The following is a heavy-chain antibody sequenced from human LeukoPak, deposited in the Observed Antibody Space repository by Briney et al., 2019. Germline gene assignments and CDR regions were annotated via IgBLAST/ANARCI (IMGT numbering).Heavy chain of an antibody. Sequence: GGSLRLSCAATGFTFSSYNMNWVRQAPGKGLEWVSYISSSGSTIYYADSVKGRFTISRDNAKNSLYLQMNSLRAEDTAVYYCARSFGAARPDYYYYMDVWGKGTTVTVSS. CDR3: ARSFGAARPDYYYYMDV. J-gene: IGHJ6*03. CDR1: GFTFSSYN. D-gene: IGHD6-6*01. CDR2: ISSSGSTI. V-gene: IGHV3-48*04.